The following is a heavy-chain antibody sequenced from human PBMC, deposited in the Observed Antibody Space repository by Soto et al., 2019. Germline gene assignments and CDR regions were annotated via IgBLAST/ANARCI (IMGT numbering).Heavy chain of an antibody. Sequence: ASVKVSCKASGCTFTSYAMHWVRQAPGQRLEWMGWINAGNGNTKYSQKFQGRVTITRDTSASTAYMELSSLRSEDTAVYYCARVYCSGGSCYSRGYAFDIWGQGTMVTVSS. V-gene: IGHV1-3*01. CDR3: ARVYCSGGSCYSRGYAFDI. J-gene: IGHJ3*02. CDR1: GCTFTSYA. D-gene: IGHD2-15*01. CDR2: INAGNGNT.